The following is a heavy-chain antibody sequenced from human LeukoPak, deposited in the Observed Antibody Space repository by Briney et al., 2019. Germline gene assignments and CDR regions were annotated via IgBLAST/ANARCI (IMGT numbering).Heavy chain of an antibody. V-gene: IGHV3-23*01. CDR3: AKDTSIGRYCTNGVCSPFDY. J-gene: IGHJ4*02. CDR1: GFTFSSYA. Sequence: GGSLRLSCAGSGFTFSSYAMSCVRQAPGKGLEWVSAISDTGATTYDADSVKGRFTISRDNSRSTLYLQMNSLRAEDTALYYCAKDTSIGRYCTNGVCSPFDYWGQGTLVTVSS. CDR2: ISDTGATT. D-gene: IGHD2-8*01.